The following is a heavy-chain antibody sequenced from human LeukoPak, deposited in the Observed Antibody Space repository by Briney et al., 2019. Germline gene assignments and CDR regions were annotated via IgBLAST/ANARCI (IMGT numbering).Heavy chain of an antibody. J-gene: IGHJ4*02. CDR2: INPNSGGT. CDR3: ARGTYYYDSSGYCFFDY. V-gene: IGHV1-2*06. D-gene: IGHD3-22*01. Sequence: ASVKVSCKASGYTFTGYYMHWVRQAPGQGIEWMGRINPNSGGTTYAQKFQGRLIMTRDTSISTPYMELSRLRSDATAVYYCARGTYYYDSSGYCFFDYWGQGTLVTVSS. CDR1: GYTFTGYY.